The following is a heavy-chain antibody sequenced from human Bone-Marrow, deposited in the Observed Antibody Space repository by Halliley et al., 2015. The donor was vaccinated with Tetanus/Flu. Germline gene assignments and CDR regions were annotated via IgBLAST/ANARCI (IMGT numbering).Heavy chain of an antibody. CDR2: ISHTGPT. Sequence: GLGGIEYISHTGPTHFSPPLKRRVSISLGTSKTQFSLKLSSVTAADTAVYSCARLFNWNFDPWGRGARVTVSS. V-gene: IGHV4-61*07. CDR3: ARLFNWNFDP. J-gene: IGHJ2*01.